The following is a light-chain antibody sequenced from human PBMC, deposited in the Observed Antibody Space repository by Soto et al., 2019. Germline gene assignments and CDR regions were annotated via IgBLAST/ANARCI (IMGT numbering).Light chain of an antibody. CDR1: QSVSSSY. V-gene: IGKV3-20*01. CDR3: QQYGSYPLT. CDR2: GTS. Sequence: EIVLTQSPGTLSLSPGDRATLSCRASQSVSSSYLAWYQQKPGQAPRLLIYGTSSRATGIPDRFSGSGSGTDFTLTISRLEPEDFAVYYCQQYGSYPLTFGGGTKVDIK. J-gene: IGKJ4*01.